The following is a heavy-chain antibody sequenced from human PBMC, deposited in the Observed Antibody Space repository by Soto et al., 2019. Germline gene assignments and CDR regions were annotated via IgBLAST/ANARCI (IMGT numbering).Heavy chain of an antibody. V-gene: IGHV3-11*05. J-gene: IGHJ4*02. Sequence: QVQLVESGGGLVKPGGSLRLSCAVSGFTFSDYYMTWIRQVPGKGLEWISYTSSSGSYTNYADSVQGRFTISRDNAKNSLYLQMNSLRAEDTAIYYCARDSTGWRAVYDYWGQVTLVTVSS. CDR2: TSSSGSYT. CDR3: ARDSTGWRAVYDY. CDR1: GFTFSDYY. D-gene: IGHD6-19*01.